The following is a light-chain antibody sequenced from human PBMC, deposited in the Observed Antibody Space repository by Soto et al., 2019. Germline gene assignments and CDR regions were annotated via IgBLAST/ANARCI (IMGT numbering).Light chain of an antibody. Sequence: EIVLTQSPGTLSLSPGERATLSCRASQSVSSNYLAWYQQKPGQAPRPLIYGASSRATGIPDRFSGSGAGTDFTLTISRLESEDFAVYYCQQYGSSTWTFGQGTKVDI. J-gene: IGKJ1*01. CDR2: GAS. CDR1: QSVSSNY. CDR3: QQYGSSTWT. V-gene: IGKV3-20*01.